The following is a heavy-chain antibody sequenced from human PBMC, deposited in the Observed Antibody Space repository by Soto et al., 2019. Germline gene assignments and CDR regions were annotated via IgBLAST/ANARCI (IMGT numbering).Heavy chain of an antibody. D-gene: IGHD6-13*01. CDR3: AKDRERDAWYEDF. V-gene: IGHV3-23*01. J-gene: IGHJ4*02. CDR2: ISGSDGST. Sequence: EVQLLESGGGLVQPGGSLRLSCAASGFSFSSYAMSWVRQAPGKGLEWVSVISGSDGSTYYADSVKGRFTISRDNSKNELYLQMRSLRAEDTAVDYCAKDRERDAWYEDFWGQGTLVTVSS. CDR1: GFSFSSYA.